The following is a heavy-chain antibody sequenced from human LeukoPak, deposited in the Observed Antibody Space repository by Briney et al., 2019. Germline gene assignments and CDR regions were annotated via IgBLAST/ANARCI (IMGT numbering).Heavy chain of an antibody. CDR2: ISWNSGSI. CDR1: GFTFDDYA. V-gene: IGHV3-9*01. D-gene: IGHD2-8*01. J-gene: IGHJ6*03. Sequence: GGSLRLSCAASGFTFDDYAMHWVRQAPGKGLEWVSGISWNSGSIGYVDSVKGRFTISRDNAKNSLYLQMNSLRAEDTALYYCAKDSGCTNGVCYSNYYYMDVWGKGTTVTVSS. CDR3: AKDSGCTNGVCYSNYYYMDV.